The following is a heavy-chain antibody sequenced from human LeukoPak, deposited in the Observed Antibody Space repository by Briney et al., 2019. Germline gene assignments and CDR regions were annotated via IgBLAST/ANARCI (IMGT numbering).Heavy chain of an antibody. CDR3: ARDYCSSTSCYP. CDR1: GGTFSSYA. V-gene: IGHV1-69*06. CDR2: IIPIFGTA. D-gene: IGHD2-2*01. J-gene: IGHJ5*02. Sequence: SVKVSCKASGGTFSSYAISWVRQAPGQGLEWMGGIIPIFGTANYAQKFQGRVTITADKSTSTAYMELSSLRSEDTAVYYCARDYCSSTSCYPWGQGTLVTVSS.